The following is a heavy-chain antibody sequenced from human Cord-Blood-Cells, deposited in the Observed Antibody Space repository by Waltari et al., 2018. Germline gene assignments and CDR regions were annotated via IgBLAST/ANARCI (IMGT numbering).Heavy chain of an antibody. CDR1: GYTFTSYG. Sequence: QVPLVLSGAEVKKPGASVKVYCKDPGYTFTSYGISWVRQAPGQGLEWLGWISAYNGNTNYAQKLQGRVTMTTDTSTSTAYMELRSLRSDDTAVYYCARDCSSTSCYKYGDGYFDLWGRGTLVTVSS. D-gene: IGHD2-2*02. CDR3: ARDCSSTSCYKYGDGYFDL. V-gene: IGHV1-18*01. J-gene: IGHJ2*01. CDR2: ISAYNGNT.